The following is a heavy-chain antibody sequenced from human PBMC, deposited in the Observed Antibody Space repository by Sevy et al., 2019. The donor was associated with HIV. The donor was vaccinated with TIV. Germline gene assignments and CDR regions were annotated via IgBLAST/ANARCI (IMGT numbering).Heavy chain of an antibody. CDR2: VTSDGTT. D-gene: IGHD3-16*01. V-gene: IGHV3-23*01. CDR1: GLTLTTTG. J-gene: IGHJ4*02. Sequence: GGSLRLSCAASGLTLTTTGMSWVRQAPGKGLEWFAGVTSDGTTYYADSVGDRFTVSRDNSKNTLYLQLNSLRADDTAVFYCAGGDTTMITDLDYWGQGTLVTVSS. CDR3: AGGDTTMITDLDY.